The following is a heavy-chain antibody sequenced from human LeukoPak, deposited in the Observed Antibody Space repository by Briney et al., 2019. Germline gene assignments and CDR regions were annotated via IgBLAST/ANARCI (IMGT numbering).Heavy chain of an antibody. CDR3: AREGRDSSGYTFDY. CDR2: INSDGSIA. D-gene: IGHD3-22*01. J-gene: IGHJ4*02. Sequence: GGSLRLSCAASGFTFSTYWMHWVRQVPGKGLVWVSRINSDGSIADYADAVKGRFTISRDNARNTLYLEMNSLRAEDTAVYYCAREGRDSSGYTFDYWGQGTLVTVSS. CDR1: GFTFSTYW. V-gene: IGHV3-74*01.